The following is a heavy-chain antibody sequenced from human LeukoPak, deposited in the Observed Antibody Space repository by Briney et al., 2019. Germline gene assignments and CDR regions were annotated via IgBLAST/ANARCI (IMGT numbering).Heavy chain of an antibody. CDR3: ASGRQLGY. J-gene: IGHJ4*02. Sequence: GGSLRLSCAASGFTFSSFWMSWVCQAPGKGLEWVANINEAGSGKYYVDSVKGRFTISRDNAKNSLYLQMNSLRVEDTAIYYCASGRQLGYWGQGTLATVSA. V-gene: IGHV3-7*01. CDR1: GFTFSSFW. D-gene: IGHD6-13*01. CDR2: INEAGSGK.